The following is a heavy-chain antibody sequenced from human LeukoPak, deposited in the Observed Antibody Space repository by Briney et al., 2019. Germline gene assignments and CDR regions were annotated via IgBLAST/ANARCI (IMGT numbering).Heavy chain of an antibody. CDR2: ISGSGGST. Sequence: PGGSLRLSCAASGFTFSSYAMSWVRQAPGKGLEWVSAISGSGGSTYYADSVKGRFTISRDNSKNTLYLQMNSLRAEDTAVYYCARGYCSGGSCYAFDPWGQGTLVTVSS. CDR3: ARGYCSGGSCYAFDP. V-gene: IGHV3-23*01. J-gene: IGHJ5*02. CDR1: GFTFSSYA. D-gene: IGHD2-15*01.